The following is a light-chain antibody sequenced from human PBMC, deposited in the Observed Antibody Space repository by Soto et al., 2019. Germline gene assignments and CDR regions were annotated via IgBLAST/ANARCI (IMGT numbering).Light chain of an antibody. CDR1: QNIDTY. J-gene: IGKJ1*01. V-gene: IGKV1-39*01. CDR2: GAS. Sequence: DIEMPQSPSSLSASVGDRVTIACRASQNIDTYLNWYQQKPGRAPRLLVFGASSLQTGVPSRFTGSGSGTDFTLTISRLQPDDFATYHCQQSYSTPWTFGQGTKVEIK. CDR3: QQSYSTPWT.